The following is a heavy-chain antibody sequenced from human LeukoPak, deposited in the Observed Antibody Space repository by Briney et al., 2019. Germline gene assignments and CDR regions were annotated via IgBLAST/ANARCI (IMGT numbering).Heavy chain of an antibody. V-gene: IGHV1-24*01. CDR1: GHTLTELS. J-gene: IGHJ3*02. CDR2: FDPEDGET. D-gene: IGHD5-18*01. CDR3: ATWIQLTDAFHI. Sequence: ASVKLSCKVSGHTLTELSLHWGRQTPGKGLEWMGGFDPEDGETIYAQKFQGRVTMTEDTYTDPAYMELSSLRSEDTAVYYCATWIQLTDAFHIWGQGTMVTVSS.